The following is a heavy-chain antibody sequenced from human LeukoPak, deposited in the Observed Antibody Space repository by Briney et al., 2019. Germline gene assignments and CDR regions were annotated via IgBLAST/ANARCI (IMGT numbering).Heavy chain of an antibody. D-gene: IGHD4-17*01. CDR1: GYTFTSYA. CDR3: ARESTVDAFDI. Sequence: AASVKVSCKASGYTFTSYAMHWVRQAPGQRLEWMGWINAGNGNTKYSQKFQGRVTITADESTSTAYMELSSLRSEDTAVYYCARESTVDAFDIWGQGTMVTVSS. CDR2: INAGNGNT. J-gene: IGHJ3*02. V-gene: IGHV1-3*01.